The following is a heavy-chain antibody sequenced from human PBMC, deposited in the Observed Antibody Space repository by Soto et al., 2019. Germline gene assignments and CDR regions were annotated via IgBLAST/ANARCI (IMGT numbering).Heavy chain of an antibody. CDR3: AKRDSVGYYYFDF. V-gene: IGHV3-23*01. CDR1: GFTFSNFG. Sequence: PXGSLRLSCAASGFTFSNFGMHWVRQAPGKGLEWVSGIDGSGSSTYYADSVKGRFTISRDNSKNTVYLQMNSLRADDTAVYYCAKRDSVGYYYFDFWGQGALVTVSS. D-gene: IGHD6-19*01. J-gene: IGHJ4*02. CDR2: IDGSGSST.